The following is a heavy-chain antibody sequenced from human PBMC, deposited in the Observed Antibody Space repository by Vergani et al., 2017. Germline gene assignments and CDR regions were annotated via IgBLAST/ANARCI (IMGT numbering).Heavy chain of an antibody. V-gene: IGHV1-46*01. CDR1: GYTFTSYY. D-gene: IGHD5-12*01. CDR2: INPSGGST. J-gene: IGHJ6*03. CDR3: ARDIVATIRYYYYDMDV. Sequence: QVQLVQSGAEVKKPGASVKVSCKASGYTFTSYYMHWVRQAPGQGLEWMGIINPSGGSTSYAQKFQGRVTMTRDTSTSTVDMELSSLRSEDTAVYYCARDIVATIRYYYYDMDVWGKGTTVTVSS.